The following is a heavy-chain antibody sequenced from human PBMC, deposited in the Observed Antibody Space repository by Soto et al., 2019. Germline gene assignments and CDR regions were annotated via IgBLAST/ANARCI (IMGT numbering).Heavy chain of an antibody. J-gene: IGHJ4*02. CDR1: GFTFSNYA. CDR3: ATDQGSSWYEIDY. V-gene: IGHV3-23*01. D-gene: IGHD6-13*01. CDR2: ISGSGGST. Sequence: PGLSLRLSCAASGFTFSNYAVTWVRQAPGKGLEWVSTISGSGGSTYYADSVKGRFTISRDNSKNTLYLQMNSLRAEDTAVYYCATDQGSSWYEIDYWGQGTLVTVSS.